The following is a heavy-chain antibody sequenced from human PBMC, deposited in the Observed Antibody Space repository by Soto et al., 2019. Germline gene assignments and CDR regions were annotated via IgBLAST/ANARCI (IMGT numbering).Heavy chain of an antibody. V-gene: IGHV3-30-3*01. D-gene: IGHD3-10*01. J-gene: IGHJ4*02. Sequence: GGSLRLSCTASGFTFGSYAMHWVRQAPGKGLEWVAVISYSGSNTYYADSVKGRFSISRDISNNTLYLQMNSLRSEDTAVYYCARAPGGSTETFDSWGQGTLVTVSS. CDR2: ISYSGSNT. CDR1: GFTFGSYA. CDR3: ARAPGGSTETFDS.